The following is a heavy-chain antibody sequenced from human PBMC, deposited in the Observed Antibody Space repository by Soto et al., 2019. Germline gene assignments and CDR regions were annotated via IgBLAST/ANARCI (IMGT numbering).Heavy chain of an antibody. J-gene: IGHJ4*02. Sequence: SETLYLTCAVHGGSFGEYWWCWIRQPPGKGLEWIGEINHSGSTNYNPSLKSRVTISEDTSKNQLSLRLTSVTAADTAVYYCGRGRKRDLQDLCGQG. V-gene: IGHV4-34*01. D-gene: IGHD1-1*01. CDR1: GGSFGEYW. CDR3: GRGRKRDLQDL. CDR2: INHSGST.